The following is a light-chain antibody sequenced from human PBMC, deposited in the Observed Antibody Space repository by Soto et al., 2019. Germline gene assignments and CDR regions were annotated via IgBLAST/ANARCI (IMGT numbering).Light chain of an antibody. CDR1: SSDIGGYNY. V-gene: IGLV2-14*01. J-gene: IGLJ2*01. CDR3: SSYTSTNTLVV. Sequence: QSVLTQPASVSESPGQSITISCTGTSSDIGGYNYVSWYQLHPGKAPKLIIYEVTHRPSGVSNRFSGSKSANTAFLTISGLQAEDEANYYCSSYTSTNTLVVFGGGTQLTVL. CDR2: EVT.